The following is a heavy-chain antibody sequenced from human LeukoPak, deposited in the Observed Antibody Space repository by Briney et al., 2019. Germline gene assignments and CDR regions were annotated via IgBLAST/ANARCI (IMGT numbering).Heavy chain of an antibody. CDR1: GYTFSDYH. D-gene: IGHD2-21*02. CDR2: VSPYTGDT. J-gene: IGHJ4*02. CDR3: ARSESRTYRLLFWH. Sequence: ASVKVSCKASGYTFSDYHVHWVRQAPGQGLEWMGWVSPYTGDTKYAQKFQGRVTMTKDTSISTAYMELSRLTSEDTAIYYCARSESRTYRLLFWHWGQGTLVTVSS. V-gene: IGHV1-2*02.